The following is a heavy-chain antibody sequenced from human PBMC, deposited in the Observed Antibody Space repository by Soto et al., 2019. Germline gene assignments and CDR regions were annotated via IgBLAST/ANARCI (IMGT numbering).Heavy chain of an antibody. CDR1: GFTFSSYE. V-gene: IGHV3-48*03. CDR3: ATSDYGGNSAVFYYYYYGMDV. D-gene: IGHD4-17*01. J-gene: IGHJ6*02. CDR2: ISSSGSTI. Sequence: PGGSLRLSCAASGFTFSSYEMNWVRQAPGKGLEWVSYISSSGSTIYYADSVKGRFTISRDNAKNSLYLQMNSLRAEDTAVYYCATSDYGGNSAVFYYYYYGMDVWGQGTTVTVSS.